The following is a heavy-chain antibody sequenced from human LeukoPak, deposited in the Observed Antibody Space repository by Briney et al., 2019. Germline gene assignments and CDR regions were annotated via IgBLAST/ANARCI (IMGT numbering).Heavy chain of an antibody. Sequence: GGSLRLSCAASGFTFSSYAMHWVRQAPGKGLEWVAVISYDGSNKYYADSVKGRFTISRDNFKNTLYLQMNSLRAEDTAVYYCARATYGSGPFDYWGQGTLVTVSS. CDR1: GFTFSSYA. V-gene: IGHV3-30-3*01. CDR2: ISYDGSNK. D-gene: IGHD3-10*01. J-gene: IGHJ4*02. CDR3: ARATYGSGPFDY.